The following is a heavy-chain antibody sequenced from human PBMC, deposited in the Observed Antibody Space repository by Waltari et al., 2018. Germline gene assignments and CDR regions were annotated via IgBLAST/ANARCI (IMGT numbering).Heavy chain of an antibody. J-gene: IGHJ4*02. D-gene: IGHD1-26*01. CDR2: ISYDGSNK. CDR3: ARERGIVGAFFDY. V-gene: IGHV3-30-3*01. Sequence: LSCAASGFTFSSYAMHWVRQAPGKGLEWVAVISYDGSNKYYADSVKGRFTISRDNSKNTLYLQMNSLRAEDTAVYYCARERGIVGAFFDYWGQGTLVTVSS. CDR1: GFTFSSYA.